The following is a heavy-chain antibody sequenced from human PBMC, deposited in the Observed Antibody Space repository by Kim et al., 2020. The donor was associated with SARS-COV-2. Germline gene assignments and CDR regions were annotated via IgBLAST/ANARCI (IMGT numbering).Heavy chain of an antibody. D-gene: IGHD3-10*01. CDR2: ISGSGGST. V-gene: IGHV3-23*01. CDR3: AKDLGAMLWFGELLSVGYFYCLDV. CDR1: GFTFSSYA. J-gene: IGHJ6*02. Sequence: GGSLRLSCAASGFTFSSYAMSWVRQAPGKGLEWVSAISGSGGSTYYADSVKGRFTISRDNSKNTLYLQMNSLRAEDTAVYYCAKDLGAMLWFGELLSVGYFYCLDVWGQGTPVTVSS.